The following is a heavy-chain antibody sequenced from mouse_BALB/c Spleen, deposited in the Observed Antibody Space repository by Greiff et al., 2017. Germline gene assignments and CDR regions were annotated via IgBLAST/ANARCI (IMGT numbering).Heavy chain of an antibody. CDR1: GYTFTSYW. CDR2: INPSTGYT. J-gene: IGHJ3*01. CDR3: ARNGYGPWFAY. D-gene: IGHD1-2*01. V-gene: IGHV1-7*01. Sequence: QVQLQQSGAELAKPGASVKMSCKASGYTFTSYWMHWVKQRPGQGLEWIGYINPSTGYTEYNQKFKDKATLTADKSSSTAYMQLSSLTSEDSAVYYCARNGYGPWFAYWGQGTLVTVSA.